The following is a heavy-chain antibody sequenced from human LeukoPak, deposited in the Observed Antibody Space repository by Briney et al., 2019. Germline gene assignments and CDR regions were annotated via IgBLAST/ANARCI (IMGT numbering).Heavy chain of an antibody. V-gene: IGHV4-39*01. CDR1: GGSISTSSYY. J-gene: IGHJ4*02. CDR2: IYYSGST. D-gene: IGHD1-26*01. CDR3: ARHQRYGSIYI. Sequence: SETLSLTCTVPGGSISTSSYYWGSIRQPPGKGLQWIGGIYYSGSTYYNPSRKSRATLSVDTSKNQFCLKLSSVTAADTPVYYCARHQRYGSIYIWGQGTLVTVSS.